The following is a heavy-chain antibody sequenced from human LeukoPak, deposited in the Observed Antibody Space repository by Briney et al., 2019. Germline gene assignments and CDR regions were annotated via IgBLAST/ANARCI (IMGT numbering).Heavy chain of an antibody. CDR3: AREIVSAVAGNFDY. V-gene: IGHV3-48*03. CDR1: GFNFRSYE. CDR2: ISNTGETR. Sequence: GGSLRLSCAASGFNFRSYEMTWVRQAPGKGLEWVSYISNTGETRTYADSVKGRFTIYRDNAKNSLHLEMNSLRAEDTAVYYCAREIVSAVAGNFDYWGQGTLVTVSS. J-gene: IGHJ4*02. D-gene: IGHD6-19*01.